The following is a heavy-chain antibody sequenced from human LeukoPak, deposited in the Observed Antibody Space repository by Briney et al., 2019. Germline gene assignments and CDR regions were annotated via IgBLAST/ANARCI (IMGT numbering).Heavy chain of an antibody. CDR2: ISSSGSTI. CDR1: GFTFSDYY. Sequence: GGSLRLSCAASGFTFSDYYMSWIRQAPGKGLEWVSYISSSGSTIYYADSVKGRFTISRDNAKNSLYLQMNSLRAEDTAVYYCARAHCSSTSCYLVGGDEFFDIWGQGTMVTVSS. V-gene: IGHV3-11*01. CDR3: ARAHCSSTSCYLVGGDEFFDI. D-gene: IGHD2-2*01. J-gene: IGHJ3*02.